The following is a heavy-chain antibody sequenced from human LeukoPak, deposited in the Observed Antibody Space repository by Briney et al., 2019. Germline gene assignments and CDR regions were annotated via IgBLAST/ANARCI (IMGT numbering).Heavy chain of an antibody. CDR1: GFTFSSYG. V-gene: IGHV3-30*03. CDR3: ARERDSSGGFDY. J-gene: IGHJ4*02. CDR2: ISYDGSNK. D-gene: IGHD6-19*01. Sequence: PGRSLRLSCAASGFTFSSYGMHWVRQAPGKGLEWVAVISYDGSNKYYADSVKGRFTISRDNSKNTLYLQMNSLRAEDTAVYYCARERDSSGGFDYWGQGTLVTVSS.